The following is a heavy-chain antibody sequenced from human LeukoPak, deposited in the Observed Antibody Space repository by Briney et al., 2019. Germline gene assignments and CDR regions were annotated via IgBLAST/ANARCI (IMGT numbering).Heavy chain of an antibody. J-gene: IGHJ4*02. D-gene: IGHD3-22*01. CDR3: ARESKSYDGSGYYHDS. V-gene: IGHV4-4*07. CDR1: GGSISSYY. Sequence: SGTLSLTCAVSGGSISSYYWSWIRQPAGKGLEWIGRIYTSGSTNYNPSLKSPVTMSVDTSKNQFSLKLWSVTAADTAVYYCARESKSYDGSGYYHDSWGQGTLVTVSS. CDR2: IYTSGST.